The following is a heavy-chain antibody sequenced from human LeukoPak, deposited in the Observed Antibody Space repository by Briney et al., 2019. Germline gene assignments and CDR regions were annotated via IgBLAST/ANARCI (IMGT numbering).Heavy chain of an antibody. CDR1: GFTFSSYS. V-gene: IGHV3-21*01. Sequence: RSGGSLRLSCAASGFTFSSYSMNWVRQAPGKGLEWVSSISSSSSYIYYADSVKGRFTVSRDNAKNSLYLQMNSLRAEDTAVYYCARDKNYYDSSGYYYDYWFDPWGQGTLVTVSS. D-gene: IGHD3-22*01. CDR3: ARDKNYYDSSGYYYDYWFDP. CDR2: ISSSSSYI. J-gene: IGHJ5*02.